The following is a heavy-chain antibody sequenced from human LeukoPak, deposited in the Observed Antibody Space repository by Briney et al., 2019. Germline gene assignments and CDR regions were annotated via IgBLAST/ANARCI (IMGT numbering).Heavy chain of an antibody. J-gene: IGHJ6*03. Sequence: SETLSLTCTVSGDSISSYYWSWIRQPPGKGLEWIGYIYYSGSTNYNPSLKSRVTISVDTSKNQFSLKLSSVTAADTAVYYCARRFIYYYYMDVWGKGTTVTVSS. CDR1: GDSISSYY. V-gene: IGHV4-59*12. CDR2: IYYSGST. CDR3: ARRFIYYYYMDV. D-gene: IGHD3-10*01.